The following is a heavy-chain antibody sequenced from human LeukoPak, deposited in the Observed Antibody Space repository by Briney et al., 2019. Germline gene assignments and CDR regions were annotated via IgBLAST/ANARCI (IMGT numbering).Heavy chain of an antibody. Sequence: GGSLRLSCAASGFTFSSFPMHWVRQAPGKGLEWVAVILYDGSNKYYADSVKGRFTISRDNSKNTLYLQMDSLRAEDTAVYYCAKDLRNWGQRGSDYWGQGTLVTVSS. CDR3: AKDLRNWGQRGSDY. CDR2: ILYDGSNK. V-gene: IGHV3-30-3*01. D-gene: IGHD7-27*01. J-gene: IGHJ4*02. CDR1: GFTFSSFP.